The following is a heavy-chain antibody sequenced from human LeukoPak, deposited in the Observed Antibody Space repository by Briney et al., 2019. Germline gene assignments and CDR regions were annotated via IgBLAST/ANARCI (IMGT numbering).Heavy chain of an antibody. CDR2: IYYSGST. V-gene: IGHV4-39*01. D-gene: IGHD5-18*01. CDR3: ASEAPGIQPHFDY. Sequence: SETLSLTCTVSGGSISSSSYYWGWIRQPPGKGLEWIGSIYYSGSTYYNPSLKSRVTISVDTSKNQFSLKLSSVTAADTAVYYCASEAPGIQPHFDYWGQGTLVTVSS. J-gene: IGHJ4*02. CDR1: GGSISSSSYY.